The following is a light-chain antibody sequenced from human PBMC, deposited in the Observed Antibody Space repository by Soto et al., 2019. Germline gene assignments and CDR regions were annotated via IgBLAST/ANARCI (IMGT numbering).Light chain of an antibody. Sequence: QAVVTQPPSVSGTPGQTVTISCSGSSSNIGSKSVQWYQQLPETAPKLLIYSNNQRPSGVPDRFSGSKSGTSASLAISGLQSEDEAHYYCGAWDDTLTVLVFGGGTKVTVL. V-gene: IGLV1-44*01. CDR1: SSNIGSKS. CDR3: GAWDDTLTVLV. J-gene: IGLJ2*01. CDR2: SNN.